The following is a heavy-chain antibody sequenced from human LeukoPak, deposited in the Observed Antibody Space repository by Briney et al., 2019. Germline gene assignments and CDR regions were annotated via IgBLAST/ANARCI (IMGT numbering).Heavy chain of an antibody. CDR3: ARGKRGWFDP. Sequence: SETLSLTCAVYGGSFSGYYWSWIRQPPRKGLEWIGEINHSGSTNYNPSLKSRVTISVDTSKNQFSLKLSSVTAADTAVYYCARGKRGWFDPWGQGTLVTVSS. V-gene: IGHV4-34*01. J-gene: IGHJ5*02. CDR1: GGSFSGYY. CDR2: INHSGST. D-gene: IGHD3-10*01.